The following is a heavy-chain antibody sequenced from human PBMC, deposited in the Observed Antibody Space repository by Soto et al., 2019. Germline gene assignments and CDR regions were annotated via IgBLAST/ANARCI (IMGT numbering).Heavy chain of an antibody. Sequence: SETLSLTCTVSGGSISSYYWSWIRQPPGKGLEWIGYIYYSGSTNYNPSLKSRVTISVDTSKNQFSLKLSSVTAADTAVYYCASATYYDFWSGSPAIHAFDIWGQGTMVTVS. D-gene: IGHD3-3*01. CDR3: ASATYYDFWSGSPAIHAFDI. V-gene: IGHV4-59*08. CDR1: GGSISSYY. CDR2: IYYSGST. J-gene: IGHJ3*02.